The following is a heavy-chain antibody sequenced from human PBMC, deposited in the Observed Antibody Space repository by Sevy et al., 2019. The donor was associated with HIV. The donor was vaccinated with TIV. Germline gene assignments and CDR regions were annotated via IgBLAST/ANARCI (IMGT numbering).Heavy chain of an antibody. CDR2: IRYDGSNK. V-gene: IGHV3-30*02. J-gene: IGHJ4*02. Sequence: GGSLRLSCAASGFTFSSYGMHWVRQAPGKGLEWVAFIRYDGSNKYYADSVKGRFTISRDNSKNTLYLQMNSLRAEDTAVYYCAKPGRDSSSSGIDYWGQRTLVTVSS. CDR1: GFTFSSYG. D-gene: IGHD6-6*01. CDR3: AKPGRDSSSSGIDY.